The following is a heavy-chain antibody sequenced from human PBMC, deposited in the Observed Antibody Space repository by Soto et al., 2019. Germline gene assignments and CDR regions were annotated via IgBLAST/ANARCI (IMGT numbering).Heavy chain of an antibody. CDR2: IGWDDEK. D-gene: IGHD6-19*01. J-gene: IGHJ5*02. V-gene: IGHV2-70*04. Sequence: SGPTLVNPTQTVTLTCTFSGFSLSTSGMRVSWIRQPPGKALEWLARIGWDDEKFYSTSLKTRLTISKDTSKNQVVLTMTNMDPVDTATYYCARSSIAVGGFDPWGQGTLVTVSS. CDR1: GFSLSTSGMR. CDR3: ARSSIAVGGFDP.